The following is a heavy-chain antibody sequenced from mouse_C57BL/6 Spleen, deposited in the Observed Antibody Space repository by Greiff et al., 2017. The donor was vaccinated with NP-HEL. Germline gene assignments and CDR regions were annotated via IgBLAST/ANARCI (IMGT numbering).Heavy chain of an antibody. CDR2: ISSGGDYI. J-gene: IGHJ4*01. CDR1: GFTFSSYA. D-gene: IGHD2-5*01. V-gene: IGHV5-9-1*02. CDR3: TRAPAYYSNYDAMDY. Sequence: EVHLVESGEGLVKPGGSLKLSCAASGFTFSSYAMSWVRQTPEKRLEWVAYISSGGDYIYYADTVKGRFTISRDNARNTLYLQMSSLKSEDTAMYYCTRAPAYYSNYDAMDYWGQGTSVTVSS.